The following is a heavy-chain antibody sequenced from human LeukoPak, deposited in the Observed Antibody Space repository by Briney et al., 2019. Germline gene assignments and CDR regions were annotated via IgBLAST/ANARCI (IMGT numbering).Heavy chain of an antibody. CDR3: AVFDMTVEDITP. V-gene: IGHV3-21*01. J-gene: IGHJ5*02. D-gene: IGHD3-22*01. CDR2: ISSSSGYI. Sequence: GGSLRLSCAASGFTFSSYSMNWVRQAPGKGLEWVSSISSSSGYIYYADSVKGRFTISRDNAKNSLYLQMNSLRAEDTAVYYCAVFDMTVEDITPWGQGTLVTVSS. CDR1: GFTFSSYS.